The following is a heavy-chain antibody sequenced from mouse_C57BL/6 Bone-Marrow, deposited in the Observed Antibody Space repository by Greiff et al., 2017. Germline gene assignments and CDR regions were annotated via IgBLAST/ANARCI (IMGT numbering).Heavy chain of an antibody. Sequence: QVQLQQPGAELVRPGTSVKLSCKASGYTFTSYWMHWVKQRPGQGLEWIGVIDPSDSYTNYNQKFKGKATLTVATSSSTAYMQLSSLTSEDSAVYYCARRSDYWGQGTTLTVSS. V-gene: IGHV1-59*01. CDR2: IDPSDSYT. CDR3: ARRSDY. CDR1: GYTFTSYW. J-gene: IGHJ2*01.